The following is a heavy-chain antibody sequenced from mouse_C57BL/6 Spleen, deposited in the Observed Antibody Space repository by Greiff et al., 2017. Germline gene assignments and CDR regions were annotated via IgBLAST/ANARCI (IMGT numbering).Heavy chain of an antibody. CDR1: GYTFTDYY. Sequence: VQLQQSGPVLVKPGASVKMSCKASGYTFTDYYMNWVKQSHGKSLEWIGFINPYNGGTSYNQKFKGKATLTVDKSSSTAYMELNSLTSEDSAVYYCARVPITTVVATDYYAMDYWGQGTSVTVSS. J-gene: IGHJ4*01. V-gene: IGHV1-19*01. CDR3: ARVPITTVVATDYYAMDY. D-gene: IGHD1-1*01. CDR2: INPYNGGT.